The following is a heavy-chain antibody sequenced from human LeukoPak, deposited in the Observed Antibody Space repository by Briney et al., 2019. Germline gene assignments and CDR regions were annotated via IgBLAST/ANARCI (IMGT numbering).Heavy chain of an antibody. CDR3: ARETYGDYVGYYYYGMGV. V-gene: IGHV1-2*02. CDR2: INPNSGGT. D-gene: IGHD4-17*01. J-gene: IGHJ6*02. CDR1: GYTFTGYY. Sequence: ASVKVSCKASGYTFTGYYMHWVRQAPGQGLEWMGWINPNSGGTNYAQKFQGRVTMTRDTSISTAYMELSRLRSDDTAVYYCARETYGDYVGYYYYGMGVWGQGTTVTVSS.